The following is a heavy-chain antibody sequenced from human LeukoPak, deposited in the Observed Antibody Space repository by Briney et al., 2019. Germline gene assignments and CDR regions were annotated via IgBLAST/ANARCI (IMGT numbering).Heavy chain of an antibody. CDR3: ARGPLGDFWSGKPTPGLMDV. V-gene: IGHV4-39*01. CDR2: IYYSGST. CDR1: GGSISSSSYY. J-gene: IGHJ6*04. D-gene: IGHD3-3*01. Sequence: PSETLSLTCTVSGGSISSSSYYWGWIRQPPGKGLEWIGSIYYSGSTYYNPSLKSRVTISVDTSKNQFSLKLSSVTAADTAVYYCARGPLGDFWSGKPTPGLMDVWGKGTTVTVSS.